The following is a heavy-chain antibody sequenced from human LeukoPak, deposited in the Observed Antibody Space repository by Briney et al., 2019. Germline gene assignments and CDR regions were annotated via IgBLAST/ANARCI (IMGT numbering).Heavy chain of an antibody. J-gene: IGHJ4*02. Sequence: GRSLRLSCAASGFTFSSYAVHWVRQAPGKGLEWVALISYDGSNKYYADSVKGRFTISRDNSKSTLYLQMNSLRAEDTAVYYCARFYANEWELPHWGQGTLVTVSS. CDR1: GFTFSSYA. D-gene: IGHD1-26*01. CDR2: ISYDGSNK. CDR3: ARFYANEWELPH. V-gene: IGHV3-30*04.